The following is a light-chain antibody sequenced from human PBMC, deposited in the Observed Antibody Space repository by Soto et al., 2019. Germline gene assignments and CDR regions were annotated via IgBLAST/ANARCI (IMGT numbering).Light chain of an antibody. V-gene: IGLV2-23*02. J-gene: IGLJ2*01. CDR2: EVS. Sequence: QSALTQPASVSGSPGQSITISCTGTRGDVGTYNFVSWYQQHPGKAPKLMIYEVSKRPSGVSNRFSGSKSGNTASLTISGLQAEDEADYGCASYPVVGVFGGGTKVNVL. CDR3: ASYPVVGV. CDR1: RGDVGTYNF.